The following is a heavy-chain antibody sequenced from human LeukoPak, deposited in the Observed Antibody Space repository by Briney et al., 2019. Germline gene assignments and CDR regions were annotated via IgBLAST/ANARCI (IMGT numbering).Heavy chain of an antibody. CDR2: IRYDGSNK. CDR1: GFTFSNYG. V-gene: IGHV3-30*02. CDR3: ARDSQRDIVVVPAATDMDV. D-gene: IGHD2-2*01. J-gene: IGHJ6*03. Sequence: GGSLRLSCAASGFTFSNYGMHWVRQAPGKGLEWVAFIRYDGSNKYYADSVKGRFTISRDNSKNTLYLQMNSLRAEDTAVYYCARDSQRDIVVVPAATDMDVWGKGTTVTVSS.